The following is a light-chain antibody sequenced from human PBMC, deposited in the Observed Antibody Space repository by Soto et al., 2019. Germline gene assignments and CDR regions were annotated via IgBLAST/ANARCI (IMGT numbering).Light chain of an antibody. Sequence: IVMTQSPDSLAVSLGERATINGKSSQSVLYSSNNKNYLALYQQKPGQPPKLLIYWASTRESGVPDRFSGSGSGTDFTLTISSLQAEDVAVYYCQQYYSIPVTFGGGTKVEIK. CDR1: QSVLYSSNNKNY. CDR2: WAS. V-gene: IGKV4-1*01. CDR3: QQYYSIPVT. J-gene: IGKJ4*01.